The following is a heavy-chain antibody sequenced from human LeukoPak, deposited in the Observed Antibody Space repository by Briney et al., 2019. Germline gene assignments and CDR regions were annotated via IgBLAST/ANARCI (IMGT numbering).Heavy chain of an antibody. CDR3: ARDGGYCSGGNCYSED. V-gene: IGHV3-11*06. Sequence: GGSLRLSCAASGFTFSDYYMTSIRQAPGKGLEWVSYISSSGSYINYADSVKGRFTISRDNAKNSLYLQMNSLRAEDTAVYYCARDGGYCSGGNCYSEDWGQGTLVTVSS. D-gene: IGHD2-15*01. J-gene: IGHJ4*02. CDR1: GFTFSDYY. CDR2: ISSSGSYI.